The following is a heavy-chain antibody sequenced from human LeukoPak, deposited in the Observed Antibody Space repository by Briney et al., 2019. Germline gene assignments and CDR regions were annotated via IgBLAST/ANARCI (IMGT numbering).Heavy chain of an antibody. CDR3: TRDSGADRRYFDL. CDR2: IDGDGATT. CDR1: GFTFNSYL. J-gene: IGHJ2*01. V-gene: IGHV3-74*01. D-gene: IGHD7-27*01. Sequence: PGGSLRLSCAASGFTFNSYLMSWVRQAPGKGLVWVSRIDGDGATTSYEGSVKGRFTISRDNANNMVYLEMNSLRVEDTAVYYCTRDSGADRRYFDLWGRGTLVAVSS.